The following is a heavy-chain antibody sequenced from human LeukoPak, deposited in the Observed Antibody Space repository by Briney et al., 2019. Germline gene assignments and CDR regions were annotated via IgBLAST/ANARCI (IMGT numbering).Heavy chain of an antibody. V-gene: IGHV4-59*01. CDR1: GGSISSYY. CDR2: IYYSGST. Sequence: PSETLSLTCTVSGGSISSYYWSWMRQPPGEGLEGIGHIYYSGSTNYNPSLKSRVTISVDTSKNHFSLKLSSVTAADTAVYYCARGDYYDSSGYYPYYYGMDVWGQGTTVTVSS. CDR3: ARGDYYDSSGYYPYYYGMDV. J-gene: IGHJ6*02. D-gene: IGHD3-22*01.